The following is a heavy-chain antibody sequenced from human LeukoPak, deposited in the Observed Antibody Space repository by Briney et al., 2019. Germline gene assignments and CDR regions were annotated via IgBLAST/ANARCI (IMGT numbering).Heavy chain of an antibody. Sequence: SVKDSCKACGGTFSSYAISWVRQAPGQGVEWVGRIIPILGIANYVQKFRGRVTITADKSMSTAYVDVSSLREEDTAVYYCARVPRESGYSSGPYYWGQGTLITVSS. D-gene: IGHD6-19*01. CDR2: IIPILGIA. J-gene: IGHJ4*02. CDR3: ARVPRESGYSSGPYY. CDR1: GGTFSSYA. V-gene: IGHV1-69*04.